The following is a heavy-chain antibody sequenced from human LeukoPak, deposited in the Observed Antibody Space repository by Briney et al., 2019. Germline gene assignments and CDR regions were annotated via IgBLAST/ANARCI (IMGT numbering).Heavy chain of an antibody. J-gene: IGHJ6*03. Sequence: SETLSLTCTVSGYSISSGYYWGWIRQPPGKGLEWIGSIYHSGSTYYNPSLKSRVTISVDTSKNQFSLKLRSVTAADTAVYYCARGRLFGGRHMDVWGKGTTVTVSS. CDR2: IYHSGST. CDR3: ARGRLFGGRHMDV. CDR1: GYSISSGYY. V-gene: IGHV4-38-2*02. D-gene: IGHD3-16*01.